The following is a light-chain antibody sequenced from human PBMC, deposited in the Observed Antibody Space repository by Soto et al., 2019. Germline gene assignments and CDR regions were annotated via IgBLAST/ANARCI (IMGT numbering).Light chain of an antibody. CDR3: QQYGSSPWT. V-gene: IGKV3-20*01. CDR2: GAS. Sequence: EIVLTQSPGTLSLSPGERATLSCRASQSVSSSYLAWYQQKPGQAPRLLIYGASSRATGIPDRFSGSGSGTDFTLTISRLDHEDFAVYYCQQYGSSPWTFGQGTKVEIK. J-gene: IGKJ1*01. CDR1: QSVSSSY.